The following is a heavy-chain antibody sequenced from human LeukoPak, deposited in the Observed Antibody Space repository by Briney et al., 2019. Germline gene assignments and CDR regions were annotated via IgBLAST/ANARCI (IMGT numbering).Heavy chain of an antibody. Sequence: SGPALVKPTQTLTLTCTFSGFSLSTSGMCVSWIGQPPGKALEWLARIDWDDDKYYNTSLKTRLTISKDTSKNQVVLTMTNMDPVDTATYYCARIHSGSYYYFDYWGQGTLVTVSA. V-gene: IGHV2-70*11. CDR3: ARIHSGSYYYFDY. CDR2: IDWDDDK. CDR1: GFSLSTSGMC. D-gene: IGHD1-26*01. J-gene: IGHJ4*02.